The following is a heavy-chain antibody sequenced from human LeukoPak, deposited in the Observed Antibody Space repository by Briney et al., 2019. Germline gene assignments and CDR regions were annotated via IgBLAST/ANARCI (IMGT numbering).Heavy chain of an antibody. D-gene: IGHD5-18*01. J-gene: IGHJ4*02. CDR3: ARSIQLWNFDY. V-gene: IGHV4-34*01. Sequence: PSETLSLTCAVYGGSFSGYYWSWIRQPPGKGLEWIGEINHSGSTNYNPSLKSRVTISVDTSKNQFSLKLSSVTAADTAVYYCARSIQLWNFDYWGQGTLVTVSS. CDR2: INHSGST. CDR1: GGSFSGYY.